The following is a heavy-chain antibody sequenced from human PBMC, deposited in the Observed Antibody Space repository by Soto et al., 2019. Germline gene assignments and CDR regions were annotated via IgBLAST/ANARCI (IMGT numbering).Heavy chain of an antibody. CDR1: GDSISSSNYY. Sequence: SETLSLTCTVSGDSISSSNYYRGWIRQPPGKGLEWIGSIYYTGNTYYNPSLKSRITMSVDTSNNQFSLRLNSVTAADTAIYYCARPVWPRDRLFDPWGQGTLVTVSS. V-gene: IGHV4-39*01. D-gene: IGHD3-16*01. CDR3: ARPVWPRDRLFDP. J-gene: IGHJ5*02. CDR2: IYYTGNT.